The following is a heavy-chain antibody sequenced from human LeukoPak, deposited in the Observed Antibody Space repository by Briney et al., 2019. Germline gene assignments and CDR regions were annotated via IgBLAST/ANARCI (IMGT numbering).Heavy chain of an antibody. J-gene: IGHJ4*02. CDR1: GFTFSNYN. V-gene: IGHV3-21*01. CDR2: ISSSGSYI. Sequence: GGSLRLSCAASGFTFSNYNMNWVRQAPGKGLEWVSSISSSGSYIYYADSVKGRSTISRDNAKNSLFLEMNSLRDEDTAMYYCARLSGSEANWGQGTLVTVSS. CDR3: ARLSGSEAN. D-gene: IGHD3-16*02.